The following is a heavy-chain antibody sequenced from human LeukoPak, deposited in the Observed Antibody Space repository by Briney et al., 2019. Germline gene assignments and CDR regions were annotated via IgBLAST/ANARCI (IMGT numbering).Heavy chain of an antibody. CDR1: GHTFTGYY. J-gene: IGHJ4*02. CDR3: ARVPNTMVRGVITVHFDY. V-gene: IGHV1-2*02. D-gene: IGHD3-10*01. CDR2: TNPNSGGT. Sequence: ASVKVSCKASGHTFTGYYMHWVRQAPGQGLEWMGWTNPNSGGTNYAQKFQGRVTMTRDTSISTAYMELSRLRSDDTAVYYCARVPNTMVRGVITVHFDYWGQGTLVTVSS.